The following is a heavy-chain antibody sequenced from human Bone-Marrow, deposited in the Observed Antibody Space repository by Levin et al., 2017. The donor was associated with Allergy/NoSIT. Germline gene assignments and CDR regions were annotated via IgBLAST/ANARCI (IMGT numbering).Heavy chain of an antibody. CDR1: GGSISSYY. D-gene: IGHD3-3*01. J-gene: IGHJ4*02. CDR2: IYYSGST. Sequence: SQTLSLTCTVSGGSISSYYWSWIRQPPGKGLEWIGYIYYSGSTNYNPSLKSRVTISVDTSKNQFSLKLSSVTAADTAVYYCARSIRTFGVVIPFDYWGQGTLVTVSS. CDR3: ARSIRTFGVVIPFDY. V-gene: IGHV4-59*01.